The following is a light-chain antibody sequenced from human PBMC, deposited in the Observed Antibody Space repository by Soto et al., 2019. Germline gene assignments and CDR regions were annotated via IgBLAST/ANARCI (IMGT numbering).Light chain of an antibody. Sequence: VLTQSPGTLSLSPGERATLSCRASQSVASSYLAWHQQKPGQAPRLLVHGASSRAIGIPDRFGGSGSGTDFTLTISRLEPEDFAVYYCQHYDTSSYTFGPGTKVDFK. V-gene: IGKV3-20*01. CDR1: QSVASSY. CDR2: GAS. J-gene: IGKJ3*01. CDR3: QHYDTSSYT.